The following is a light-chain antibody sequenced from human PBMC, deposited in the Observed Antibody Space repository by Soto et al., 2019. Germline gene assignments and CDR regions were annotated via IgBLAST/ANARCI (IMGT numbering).Light chain of an antibody. V-gene: IGKV3-15*01. CDR3: QQYNKWPRT. CDR2: GAS. CDR1: QSVSSN. J-gene: IGKJ1*01. Sequence: EIVMTQSPATLSVSPGERATLSFRASQSVSSNLAWYQQKPGQAPRLLIYGASTRATGIPARFSGSGSGTEFTLTISSLRSEDSAVYYCQQYNKWPRTFGQGTKVDIK.